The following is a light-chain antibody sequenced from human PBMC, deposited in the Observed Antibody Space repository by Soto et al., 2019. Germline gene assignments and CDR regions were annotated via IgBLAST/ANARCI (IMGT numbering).Light chain of an antibody. CDR3: QQYNSALWT. Sequence: DIQMTQSPSSLSASVGDRVTITCRASQGISNYLAWYQRKPGKVPKLLIYAASTLQPGVPSRFSGSGSGTDVTLTISSLQPEDVATYYCQQYNSALWTFGQGTKVDIK. CDR2: AAS. J-gene: IGKJ1*01. CDR1: QGISNY. V-gene: IGKV1-27*01.